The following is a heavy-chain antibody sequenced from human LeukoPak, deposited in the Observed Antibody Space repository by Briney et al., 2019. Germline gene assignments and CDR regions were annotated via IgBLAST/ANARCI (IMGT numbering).Heavy chain of an antibody. CDR2: ISGSGGST. D-gene: IGHD4-11*01. CDR3: AKDAQRGFDYSNSLEY. CDR1: GFIFSSYA. Sequence: GGSLRLSCAASGFIFSSYAMSWVRQAPGKGLEWVSTISGSGGSTYYADSVKGRFTISRDNSKNTVYLHMNSLRAEDTAVYYCAKDAQRGFDYSNSLEYWDQGTLVTVSS. V-gene: IGHV3-23*01. J-gene: IGHJ4*02.